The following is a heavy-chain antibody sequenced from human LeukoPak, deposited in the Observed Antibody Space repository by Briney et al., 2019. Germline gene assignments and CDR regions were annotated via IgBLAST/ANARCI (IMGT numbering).Heavy chain of an antibody. CDR1: GFTFSSYG. D-gene: IGHD6-19*01. CDR3: ARGWLAPVSGWFDP. J-gene: IGHJ5*02. Sequence: GWSLRLSCAASGFTFSSYGMHWVRQAPGKGLEWVAVIWYDGSNKYYADSVKGRFTISRDNSKNTLYLQMNSLRAEDTAVYYCARGWLAPVSGWFDPWGQGTLVIVSS. CDR2: IWYDGSNK. V-gene: IGHV3-33*01.